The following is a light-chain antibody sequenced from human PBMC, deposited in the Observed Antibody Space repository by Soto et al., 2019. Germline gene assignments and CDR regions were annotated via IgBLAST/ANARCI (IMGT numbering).Light chain of an antibody. CDR2: EGS. Sequence: QSVLTQPASSSGAPGQSITISCTGTSSDVGSYNLVSWYQQHPGKAPKLIISEGSERPSGVSTRFSGSKSGNTASLTISGLQAEDEADYYCCSFARGSSYGFGTGTKVTVL. CDR1: SSDVGSYNL. CDR3: CSFARGSSYG. J-gene: IGLJ1*01. V-gene: IGLV2-23*01.